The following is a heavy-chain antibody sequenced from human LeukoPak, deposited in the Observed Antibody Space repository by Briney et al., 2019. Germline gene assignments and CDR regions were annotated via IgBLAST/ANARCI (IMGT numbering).Heavy chain of an antibody. Sequence: ASVKVSCKASGGTFSSYAISWVRQAPGQGLEWMGGIIPIFGTANYAQKFQGRVTMTTDTSTSTAYMELRSLRSDDTAVYYCARGSFWFDPWGQGTLVTVSS. D-gene: IGHD2-15*01. CDR3: ARGSFWFDP. V-gene: IGHV1-69*05. J-gene: IGHJ5*02. CDR2: IIPIFGTA. CDR1: GGTFSSYA.